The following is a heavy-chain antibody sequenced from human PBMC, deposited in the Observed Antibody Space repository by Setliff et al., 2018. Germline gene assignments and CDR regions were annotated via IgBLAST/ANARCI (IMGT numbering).Heavy chain of an antibody. CDR2: INPKSGGA. J-gene: IGHJ3*01. CDR3: ARGGIYNYVSSAYFDL. D-gene: IGHD3-22*01. Sequence: ASVKVSCKASGYTFSDYYMYWVRQAPGQGLEWMGWINPKSGGAHYAQKFRGRVAMSRETSISTDYMELSRLTSDDTAVYYCARGGIYNYVSSAYFDLWGQGSMVTVSS. CDR1: GYTFSDYY. V-gene: IGHV1-2*02.